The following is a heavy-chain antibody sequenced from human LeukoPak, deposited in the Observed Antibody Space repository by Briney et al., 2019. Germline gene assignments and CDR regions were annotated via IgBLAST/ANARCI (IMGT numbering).Heavy chain of an antibody. Sequence: GGSLRLSCAASGFTFSNFGMHWVRQAPGKGLEWVAVIWFDGSNIYYADSVKGRLTISRDNSKNTLYLQMNSLRAEDTAVYYCAKDYYDRRINYFDYWGQGTLVTVSS. CDR3: AKDYYDRRINYFDY. V-gene: IGHV3-30*02. J-gene: IGHJ4*02. D-gene: IGHD3-22*01. CDR2: IWFDGSNI. CDR1: GFTFSNFG.